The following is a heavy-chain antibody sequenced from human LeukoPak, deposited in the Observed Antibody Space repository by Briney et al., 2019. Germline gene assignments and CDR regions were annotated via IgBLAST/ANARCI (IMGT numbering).Heavy chain of an antibody. CDR1: GGSISSNSHY. Sequence: SETLSLTCTVSGGSISSNSHYWGWIRQPPGTGLEWIANIFHNGNTAYNPSLKRRVTISIDTSQNQLSLRLSSVTAADTAVYYCARTPWNYYMDVWGKGTTVTVSS. V-gene: IGHV4-39*07. CDR2: IFHNGNT. D-gene: IGHD3-3*01. J-gene: IGHJ6*03. CDR3: ARTPWNYYMDV.